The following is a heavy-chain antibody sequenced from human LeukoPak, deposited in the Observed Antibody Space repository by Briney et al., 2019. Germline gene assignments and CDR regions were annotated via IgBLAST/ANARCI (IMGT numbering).Heavy chain of an antibody. V-gene: IGHV1-2*06. CDR3: ARENWNDF. CDR2: INPNSGDT. J-gene: IGHJ5*01. CDR1: GYTFTGYY. Sequence: VASVKVSCKASGYTFTGYYMHWVRQAPGQGLEWMGRINPNSGDTGYAQQFQGRVTMTRDTSITTAYMELSSLRSDDTAMYYCARENWNDFWGQGTLVTVSS.